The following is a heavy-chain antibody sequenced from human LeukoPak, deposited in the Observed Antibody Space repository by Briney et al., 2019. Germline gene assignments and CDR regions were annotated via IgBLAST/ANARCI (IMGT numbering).Heavy chain of an antibody. D-gene: IGHD2-15*01. Sequence: PSETLSLTCAVYGGSFSDYYWSWIRQHPGKGLEWIGYIYYSGSTYYNPSLKSRVTISVDTSKNQFSLKLSSVTAADTAVYYCARERYCSGGSCPYFDYWGQGTLVTVSS. V-gene: IGHV4-31*11. J-gene: IGHJ4*02. CDR2: IYYSGST. CDR1: GGSFSDYY. CDR3: ARERYCSGGSCPYFDY.